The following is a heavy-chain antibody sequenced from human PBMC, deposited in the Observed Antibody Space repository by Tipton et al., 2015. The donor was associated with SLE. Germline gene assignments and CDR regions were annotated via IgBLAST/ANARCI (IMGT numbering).Heavy chain of an antibody. D-gene: IGHD4-17*01. CDR2: IYYSGST. CDR3: ASFDYGDYWY. Sequence: TLSLTCAVSGYSISSGYYWSWIRQPPGKGLEWIGYIYYSGSTNYNPSLKSRVTISVDTSKNQFSLKLSSVTAADTAVYYCASFDYGDYWYWGQGTLVTVSS. J-gene: IGHJ4*02. CDR1: GYSISSGYY. V-gene: IGHV4-61*01.